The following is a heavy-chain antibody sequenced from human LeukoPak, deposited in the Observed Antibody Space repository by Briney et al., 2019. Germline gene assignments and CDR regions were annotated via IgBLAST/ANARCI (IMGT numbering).Heavy chain of an antibody. V-gene: IGHV4-34*01. CDR3: ARGLRQWLFSPPGY. D-gene: IGHD3-22*01. Sequence: SETLSLTCAVYGGSFSGYYWSWIRQPPGKGLEWIGEINHSGSTNYNPSLKSRVTISVDTSKNQFSLKLSSVTAADTAVYYCARGLRQWLFSPPGYWGQGTLVTVSS. CDR1: GGSFSGYY. J-gene: IGHJ4*02. CDR2: INHSGST.